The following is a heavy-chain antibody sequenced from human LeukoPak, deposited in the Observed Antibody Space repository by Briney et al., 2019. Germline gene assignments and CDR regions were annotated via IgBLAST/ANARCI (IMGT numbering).Heavy chain of an antibody. CDR2: TSSDLNVK. Sequence: GRSLRLSCAASGFTFSSYAMHWVRQAPGKGLEWVAVTSSDLNVKLYADSVKGRFTISRDNSRSTLYLQMNSLRPEDTAIYYCAREGYYGSGSPPSLYFDYWGQGTLVTVSS. CDR3: AREGYYGSGSPPSLYFDY. CDR1: GFTFSSYA. D-gene: IGHD3-10*01. J-gene: IGHJ4*02. V-gene: IGHV3-30-3*01.